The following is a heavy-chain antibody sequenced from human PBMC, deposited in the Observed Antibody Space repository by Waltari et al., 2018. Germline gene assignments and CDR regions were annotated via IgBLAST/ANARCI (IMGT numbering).Heavy chain of an antibody. V-gene: IGHV4-30-4*08. CDR2: IYYSRGT. D-gene: IGHD6-6*01. CDR1: GGSISSGDYY. J-gene: IGHJ4*02. Sequence: QVQLQESGPGLVKPSQTLSLTCTVSGGSISSGDYYWSWLRQPPGKGLEWIGDIYYSRGTYHNPYLKGRCTISVDTSKNQFSLKLVSVTAADTAVYYCARQDSSSVTLFDYWGQGTLVTVSS. CDR3: ARQDSSSVTLFDY.